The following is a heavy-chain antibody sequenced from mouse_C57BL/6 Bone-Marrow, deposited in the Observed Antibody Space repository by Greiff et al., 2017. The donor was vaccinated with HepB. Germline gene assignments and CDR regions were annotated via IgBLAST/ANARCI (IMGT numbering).Heavy chain of an antibody. J-gene: IGHJ2*01. CDR1: GFNIKDDY. D-gene: IGHD2-1*01. CDR3: TTPYGNYVGDYFDY. Sequence: EVQLQQSGAELVRPGASVKLSCTASGFNIKDDYMHWVKQRPEQGLEWIGWIDPENGDTEYASKFQGKATITADTSSNTAYLQLSSLTSEDTAVYYCTTPYGNYVGDYFDYWGQGTTLTVSS. V-gene: IGHV14-4*01. CDR2: IDPENGDT.